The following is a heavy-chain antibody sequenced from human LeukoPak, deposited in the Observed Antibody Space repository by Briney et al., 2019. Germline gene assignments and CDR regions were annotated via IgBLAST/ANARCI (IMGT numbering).Heavy chain of an antibody. V-gene: IGHV3-7*01. D-gene: IGHD3-3*01. CDR2: IKQDGSEK. Sequence: PGGSLRLSCAASGFTFSSYWMSWVRQAPGKGLEWVANIKQDGSEKYYVDSVEGRFTISRDNAKNSLYLQMNSLRAEDTAVYYCARVVLRFLEWSIHFDYWGQGTLVTVSS. J-gene: IGHJ4*02. CDR3: ARVVLRFLEWSIHFDY. CDR1: GFTFSSYW.